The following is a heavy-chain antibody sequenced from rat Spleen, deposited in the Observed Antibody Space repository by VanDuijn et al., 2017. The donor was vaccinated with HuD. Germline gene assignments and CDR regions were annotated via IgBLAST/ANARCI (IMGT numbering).Heavy chain of an antibody. CDR1: GFIFSDHF. Sequence: EVQLVESDGGLVQPGGSLKLSCAASGFIFSDHFMAWVRQVPTMGLEWVATISYDGSDTYYRDSVKGRFTLSRDNAKSTLNLQMDSLKSEDTATYYCTGAGYLRDWYFDFWGPGTMVIVSS. V-gene: IGHV5-29*01. D-gene: IGHD2-2*01. CDR3: TGAGYLRDWYFDF. J-gene: IGHJ1*01. CDR2: ISYDGSDT.